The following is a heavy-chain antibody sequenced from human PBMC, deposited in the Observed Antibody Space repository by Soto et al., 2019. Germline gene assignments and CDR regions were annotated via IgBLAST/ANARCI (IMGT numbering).Heavy chain of an antibody. CDR3: ARGGGSSYGYSVY. Sequence: SETLSLTCAVYGGSFSGYYWSWIRQPPGKGLEWIGEINHSGSTNYNPSLKSRVTISVDTSKNQFSLKLSSVTAADTAVYYCARGGGSSYGYSVYWGQGTLVTVSS. CDR1: GGSFSGYY. J-gene: IGHJ4*02. V-gene: IGHV4-34*01. CDR2: INHSGST. D-gene: IGHD5-18*01.